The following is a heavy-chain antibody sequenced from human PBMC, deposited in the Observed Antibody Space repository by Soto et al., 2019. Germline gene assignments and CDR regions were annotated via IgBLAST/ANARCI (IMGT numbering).Heavy chain of an antibody. Sequence: SGPTLVNPTQTLTLTCTFSGFSLSTSGMCVSWIRQPPGKALEWLALIDWDDDKYYSTSLKTRLTTSKDTSKNQVVLTMTNMDPVDTATYYCARTTFDDFWSGYPRFDPWGQGTLVTVSS. J-gene: IGHJ5*02. D-gene: IGHD3-3*01. CDR2: IDWDDDK. CDR3: ARTTFDDFWSGYPRFDP. CDR1: GFSLSTSGMC. V-gene: IGHV2-70*01.